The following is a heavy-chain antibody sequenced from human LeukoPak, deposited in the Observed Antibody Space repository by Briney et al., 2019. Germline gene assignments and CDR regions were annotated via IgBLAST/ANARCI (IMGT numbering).Heavy chain of an antibody. Sequence: AGGSLRLSCAASGFTFSSYGMSWVRQAPGKGLEWVSAISGSGGSTYYADSVKGRFTISRDNSKNTLYLQMNSLRAEDMAVYYCAKDGGQGADYWGQGTLVSVSS. V-gene: IGHV3-23*01. D-gene: IGHD3-16*01. CDR1: GFTFSSYG. J-gene: IGHJ4*02. CDR3: AKDGGQGADY. CDR2: ISGSGGST.